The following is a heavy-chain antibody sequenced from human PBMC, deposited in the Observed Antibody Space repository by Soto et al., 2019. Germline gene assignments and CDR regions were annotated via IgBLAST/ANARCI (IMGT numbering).Heavy chain of an antibody. CDR3: VRDGKDSSTTSRYTDYDYYYGMDA. CDR1: GFTFSSYS. Sequence: GGSLRLSCAASGFTFSSYSMNWVRQAPGKGLEWVSSISSSSSYIYYADSVKGRFTISRDNAKNSLYLQMNSLRAEDTAVYYCVRDGKDSSTTSRYTDYDYYYGMDAWGQGTTVTVAS. J-gene: IGHJ6*02. V-gene: IGHV3-21*01. D-gene: IGHD2-2*02. CDR2: ISSSSSYI.